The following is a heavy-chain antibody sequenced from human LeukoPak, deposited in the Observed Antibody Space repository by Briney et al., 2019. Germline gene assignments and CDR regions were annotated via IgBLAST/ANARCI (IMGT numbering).Heavy chain of an antibody. Sequence: GGSLRLSCAASGFTFSSYEMNWVRQAPGKGLEWLSYISSSGSTIYYADSGKGRFTISRDNAKDSLYLQMNSLRAEDTAVYCCASPLTYYYDSSGYKYFDYWGQGTLVTVSS. CDR1: GFTFSSYE. CDR3: ASPLTYYYDSSGYKYFDY. D-gene: IGHD3-22*01. CDR2: ISSSGSTI. V-gene: IGHV3-48*03. J-gene: IGHJ4*02.